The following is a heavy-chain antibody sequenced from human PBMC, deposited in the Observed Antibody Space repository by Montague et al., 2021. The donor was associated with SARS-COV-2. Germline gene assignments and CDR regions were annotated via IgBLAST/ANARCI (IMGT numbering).Heavy chain of an antibody. V-gene: IGHV4-4*07. CDR1: GASMSGYH. Sequence: SGTLSLTCTVSGASMSGYHWNWIRQPAGKALEWIGLIYSNGDTTYNPSLKSRLTMSVDTSERQFSLKMTSVSAADTAIYYCARGSEYYYHPFDYWGHGNLVTVSS. J-gene: IGHJ4*01. CDR2: IYSNGDT. CDR3: ARGSEYYYHPFDY. D-gene: IGHD2/OR15-2a*01.